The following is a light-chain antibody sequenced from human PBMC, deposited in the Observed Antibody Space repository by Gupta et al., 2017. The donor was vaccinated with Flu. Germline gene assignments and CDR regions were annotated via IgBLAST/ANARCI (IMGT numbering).Light chain of an antibody. Sequence: RVSISCAGTNCDSGRKTVGCYQQFHGADPKVLIYRDDERPPGAVARFSGSKSGASASLVIDGLQEEDEAIYYCAKWDEILDGPVFGGGTRLTVL. CDR1: NCDSGRKT. J-gene: IGLJ2*01. CDR3: AKWDEILDGPV. V-gene: IGLV1-44*01. CDR2: RDD.